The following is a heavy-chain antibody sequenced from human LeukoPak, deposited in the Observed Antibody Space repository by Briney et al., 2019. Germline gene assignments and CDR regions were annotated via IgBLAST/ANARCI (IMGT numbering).Heavy chain of an antibody. V-gene: IGHV3-7*05. CDR1: GFTFSNYW. CDR3: ARASDPWLQLT. CDR2: IKQDGSEK. J-gene: IGHJ5*02. Sequence: VGSLRLSCAASGFTFSNYWMIWVRQAPGKGLEWVGNIKQDGSEKRYADSVRGRFSISRDNAQTSLYLQMNSLRAEDTAVYYCARASDPWLQLTWGQGTLVTVSS. D-gene: IGHD5-24*01.